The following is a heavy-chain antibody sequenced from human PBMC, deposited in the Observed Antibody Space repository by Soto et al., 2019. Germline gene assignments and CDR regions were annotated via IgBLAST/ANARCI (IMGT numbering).Heavy chain of an antibody. J-gene: IGHJ5*02. D-gene: IGHD2-15*01. V-gene: IGHV4-31*11. CDR2: IYYSGST. Sequence: PSETLSLTCAVSGGSIISGGYSWRWIRQPPGKGLEWIGYIYYSGSTYYNPSLKSRVTISVDTSKNQFSLKLSSVTAADTAVYYCARAEAARNWFDPWGQGTLVTAPQ. CDR1: GGSIISGGYS. CDR3: ARAEAARNWFDP.